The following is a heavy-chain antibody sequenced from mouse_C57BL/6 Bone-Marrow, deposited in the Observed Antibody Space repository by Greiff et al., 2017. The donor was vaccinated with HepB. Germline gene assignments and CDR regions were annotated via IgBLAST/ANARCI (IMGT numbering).Heavy chain of an antibody. D-gene: IGHD2-5*01. CDR3: AKDSNFFYAMDY. J-gene: IGHJ4*01. CDR2: IYPRSGNT. V-gene: IGHV1-81*01. CDR1: GYTFTSYG. Sequence: QVQLKQSGAELARPGASVKLSCKASGYTFTSYGISWVKQRTGQGLEWIGEIYPRSGNTYYNEKFKGKATLTADKSSSTAYMELRSLTSEDSAVYFCAKDSNFFYAMDYWGQGTSVTVSS.